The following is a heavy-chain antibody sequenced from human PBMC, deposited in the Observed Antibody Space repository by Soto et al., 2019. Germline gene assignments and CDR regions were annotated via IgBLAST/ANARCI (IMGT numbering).Heavy chain of an antibody. D-gene: IGHD5-18*01. CDR2: ISYDGSRT. V-gene: IGHV3-30*18. Sequence: LRLSCAASGFPFSSYDMHWVHQAPGKGLEWVALISYDGSRTSYSDSVKGRFTISRDNSKNMLFLQMDNLRADDTAVYYCPKEQAFEQLWVFDSWGQGTLVTVSS. J-gene: IGHJ5*01. CDR1: GFPFSSYD. CDR3: PKEQAFEQLWVFDS.